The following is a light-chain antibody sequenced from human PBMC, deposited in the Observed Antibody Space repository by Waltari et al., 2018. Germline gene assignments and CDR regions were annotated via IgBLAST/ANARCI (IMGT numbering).Light chain of an antibody. CDR2: WAS. Sequence: DIVMTQSPDSLAVSLGERATINCKSRQSVLYSSNNKNSVAWYQQKPGQLPKLLIYWASTRESGVPDRFSGSGCGTDFTLTISSLQAEDVSVYYCQQYYSTPWTFCQGTKVEIK. CDR3: QQYYSTPWT. J-gene: IGKJ1*01. CDR1: QSVLYSSNNKNS. V-gene: IGKV4-1*01.